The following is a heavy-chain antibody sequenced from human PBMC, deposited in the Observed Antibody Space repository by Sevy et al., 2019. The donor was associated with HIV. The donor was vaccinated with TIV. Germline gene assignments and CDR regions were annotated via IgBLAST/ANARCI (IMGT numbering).Heavy chain of an antibody. D-gene: IGHD3-22*01. CDR1: GYTVTGYS. J-gene: IGHJ5*02. CDR3: ARVWNSDYYDSSGPNWFDT. Sequence: ASVKVSCKASGYTVTGYSMHWVRQAPGQGLEWMGWINPNSGGTNYAQKFQGRVTMTRDTSINTAYMDMRNLRVDDTAVYFCARVWNSDYYDSSGPNWFDTWGQGTLVTVSS. V-gene: IGHV1-2*02. CDR2: INPNSGGT.